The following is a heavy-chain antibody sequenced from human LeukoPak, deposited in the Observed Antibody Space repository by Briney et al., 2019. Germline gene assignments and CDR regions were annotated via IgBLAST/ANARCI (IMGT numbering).Heavy chain of an antibody. V-gene: IGHV4-30-4*01. D-gene: IGHD5-24*01. CDR3: ARHGYYYYYGMDV. J-gene: IGHJ6*02. Sequence: SETLSLTCTVSGGSISSGDYYWSWIRQPPGKGLEWIGYIYYSGSTYYNPSLKSRVTISVDTSKNQFSLKLSSVTAADTALYYCARHGYYYYYGMDVWGQGTTVTVSS. CDR2: IYYSGST. CDR1: GGSISSGDYY.